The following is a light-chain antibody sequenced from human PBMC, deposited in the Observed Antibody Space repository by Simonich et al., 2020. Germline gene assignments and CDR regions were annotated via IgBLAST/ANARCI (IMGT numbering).Light chain of an antibody. J-gene: IGKJ1*01. Sequence: EIVMTQSPATLSVSPGERATLSCRASQRVSSNLAWSQQKPGQAPRLLIYGASTRATGIPARFSGSGSGTEFTLTISSMQSEEFAVYYCQQYNNWPPWTFGQGTKVEIK. CDR3: QQYNNWPPWT. V-gene: IGKV3-15*01. CDR1: QRVSSN. CDR2: GAS.